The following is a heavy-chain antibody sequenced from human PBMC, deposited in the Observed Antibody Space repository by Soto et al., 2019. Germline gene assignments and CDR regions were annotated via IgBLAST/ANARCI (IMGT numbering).Heavy chain of an antibody. CDR2: ISSSSSTI. CDR3: ASGLIGSGYSSGYYYYGMDV. Sequence: GGSLRLSCAASGFTFSSYSMNWVRQAPGKGLEWVSYISSSSSTIYYADSVKGRFTISRDNAKNSLYLQMNSLRDEDTAVYYCASGLIGSGYSSGYYYYGMDVWGQGTTVTVSS. D-gene: IGHD6-13*01. J-gene: IGHJ6*02. CDR1: GFTFSSYS. V-gene: IGHV3-48*02.